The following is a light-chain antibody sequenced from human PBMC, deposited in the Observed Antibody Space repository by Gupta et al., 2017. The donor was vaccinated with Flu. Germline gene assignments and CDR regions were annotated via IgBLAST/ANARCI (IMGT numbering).Light chain of an antibody. CDR1: TSNIGSNY. Sequence: QSVLTQPPSASGTPGQRISISCSGTTSNIGSNYVNWYQQLQGTAPKLLIENTNQRPSGVTSRCFCYSSGHYASPATIGLTSEEEADDYYAEWVDSRNGYVFGTGTKVTVL. V-gene: IGLV1-44*01. CDR2: NTN. J-gene: IGLJ1*01. CDR3: AEWVDSRNGYV.